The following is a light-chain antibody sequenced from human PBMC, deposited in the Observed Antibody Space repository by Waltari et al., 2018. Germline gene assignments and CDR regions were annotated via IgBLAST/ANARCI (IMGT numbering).Light chain of an antibody. J-gene: IGLJ1*01. CDR1: SSDIGGFNF. Sequence: QSALTQPASVSGSPGQSITISCTGTSSDIGGFNFVPWYQQHPGKGPKLMIYDVNNRPSGVSNRFSGSKSGNTASLTISGLQAEDEADYYCSSYTSTSTYVFGGGTKVTVL. CDR2: DVN. CDR3: SSYTSTSTYV. V-gene: IGLV2-14*03.